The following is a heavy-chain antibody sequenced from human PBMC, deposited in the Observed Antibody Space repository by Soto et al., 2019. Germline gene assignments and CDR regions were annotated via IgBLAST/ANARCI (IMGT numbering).Heavy chain of an antibody. CDR3: ARESGFCGPRCYRNNWFDP. CDR1: GASISNHY. V-gene: IGHV4-59*11. D-gene: IGHD2-2*02. CDR2: MSNTGIP. Sequence: PSETLSLTCSVSGASISNHYWSWMRQSPGKGLEWIGLMSNTGIPTYNSSLQGRVSISPDTSNNRISLRLSSVTAADTAVYYCARESGFCGPRCYRNNWFDPWGQGILVTVSS. J-gene: IGHJ5*02.